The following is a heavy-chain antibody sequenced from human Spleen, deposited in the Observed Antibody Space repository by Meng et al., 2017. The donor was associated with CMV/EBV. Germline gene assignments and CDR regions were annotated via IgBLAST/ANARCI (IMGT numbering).Heavy chain of an antibody. D-gene: IGHD1-26*01. V-gene: IGHV3-48*04. CDR2: ISSSSSTI. J-gene: IGHJ4*01. CDR3: RRGHWDPV. CDR1: GFTFSAFG. Sequence: GGSLRLSCAPSGFTFSAFGMNWVRQAPGKGLEWISYISSSSSTIHYADSVKGRFTISRDNARNSVFLQMNSLRVEDTAVYYCRRGHWDPVWGRGALVTVSS.